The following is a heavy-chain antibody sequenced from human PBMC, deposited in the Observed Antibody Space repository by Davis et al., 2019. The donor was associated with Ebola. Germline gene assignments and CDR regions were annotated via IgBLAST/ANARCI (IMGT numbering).Heavy chain of an antibody. J-gene: IGHJ4*02. V-gene: IGHV3-21*01. CDR2: ISSSSSYI. CDR3: ARVQERRNFDY. D-gene: IGHD1-1*01. Sequence: GESLKISCAASGFTFSSYSMNWVRQAPGKGLEWVSSISSSSSYIYYADSVKGRFTISRDNAKNSLYLQMNSLRAEDTAVYYCARVQERRNFDYWGQGTLVTVSS. CDR1: GFTFSSYS.